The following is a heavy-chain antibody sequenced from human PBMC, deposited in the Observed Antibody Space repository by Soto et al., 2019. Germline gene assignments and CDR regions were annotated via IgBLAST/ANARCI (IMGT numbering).Heavy chain of an antibody. CDR2: INPNSGGT. D-gene: IGHD3-22*01. CDR3: ARDRRIPQGYYYDSSGYPSRGAFDI. J-gene: IGHJ3*02. Sequence: ASVKVSCKASGYTFTGYYIHWVRQAPGQGLEWMGWINPNSGGTNYAQKFQGRVTMTRDTSISTAYMELSRLRSDDTAVYYCARDRRIPQGYYYDSSGYPSRGAFDIWGQGTMVTVSS. CDR1: GYTFTGYY. V-gene: IGHV1-2*02.